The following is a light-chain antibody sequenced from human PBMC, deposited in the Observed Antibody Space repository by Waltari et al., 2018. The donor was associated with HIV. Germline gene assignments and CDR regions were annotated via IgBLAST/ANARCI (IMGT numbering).Light chain of an antibody. Sequence: SYELTQEPVVPVAVGHTLTITCRGDCLRSYYASRYQQTPGQAPVVVIYGKNNRPSWIPDRFSVSASGNTAALTITGAQAEDEGDYYCTSRDTSGDLYVFGTGTTVFV. CDR2: GKN. V-gene: IGLV3-19*01. CDR1: CLRSYY. CDR3: TSRDTSGDLYV. J-gene: IGLJ1*01.